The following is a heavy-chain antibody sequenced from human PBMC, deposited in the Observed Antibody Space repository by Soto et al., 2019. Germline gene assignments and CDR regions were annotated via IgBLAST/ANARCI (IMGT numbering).Heavy chain of an antibody. Sequence: PSETLSLTCTASGGSISSGSYYWSWIRQHPEKGLEWIGYIYYSGTSYYNPSLKSRLTISLDTSKDQFSLKLSSVTAADTAVYYCASSRGYYYYYGMDVWGQGTTVTVSS. V-gene: IGHV4-31*03. CDR2: IYYSGTS. CDR3: ASSRGYYYYYGMDV. J-gene: IGHJ6*02. CDR1: GGSISSGSYY. D-gene: IGHD3-10*01.